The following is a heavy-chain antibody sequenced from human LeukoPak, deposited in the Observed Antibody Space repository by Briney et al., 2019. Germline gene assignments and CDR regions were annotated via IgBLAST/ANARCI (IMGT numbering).Heavy chain of an antibody. Sequence: PSETLSLTCTVPGGSISSGGYYWSWIRQHPGKGLEWIGYIYYSGSTYYNPSLKSRVTISVDTSKNQFSLKLSSVTAADTAVYYCARDDGVPRGYSYEEPYYFDYWGQGTLVTVSS. V-gene: IGHV4-31*03. J-gene: IGHJ4*02. CDR1: GGSISSGGYY. CDR2: IYYSGST. CDR3: ARDDGVPRGYSYEEPYYFDY. D-gene: IGHD5-18*01.